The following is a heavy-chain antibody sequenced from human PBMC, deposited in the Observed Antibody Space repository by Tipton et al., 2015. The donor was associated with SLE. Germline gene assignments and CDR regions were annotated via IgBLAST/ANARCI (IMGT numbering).Heavy chain of an antibody. V-gene: IGHV3-33*01. CDR2: IWYDGSNK. Sequence: SGFTFSSYGMHWVRQAPGKGLEWVAVIWYDGSNKYYADSVKGRFTISRDNSKNTMYLQMSSLRVEDTAVYYCTDHDAFHIWGQGTVVTVSS. J-gene: IGHJ3*02. CDR3: TDHDAFHI. CDR1: GFTFSSYG.